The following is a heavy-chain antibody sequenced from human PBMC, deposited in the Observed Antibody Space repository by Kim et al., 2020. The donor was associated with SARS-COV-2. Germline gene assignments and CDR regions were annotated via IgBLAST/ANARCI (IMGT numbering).Heavy chain of an antibody. CDR3: VKEGRFLEWLNQDY. CDR2: INSDDTT. J-gene: IGHJ4*02. Sequence: GGSLRLSCAVSGFTLSSHAMSWVRQAPGKGLEWVSGINSDDTTYHADSVKGRFTISRDNSKNTLYLQMNSLRAEDTAVYYCVKEGRFLEWLNQDYWGQGTQVTVSS. D-gene: IGHD3-3*01. V-gene: IGHV3-23*01. CDR1: GFTLSSHA.